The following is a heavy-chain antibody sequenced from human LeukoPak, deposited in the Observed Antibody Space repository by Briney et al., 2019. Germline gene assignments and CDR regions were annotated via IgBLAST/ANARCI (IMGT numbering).Heavy chain of an antibody. Sequence: GGSLRLSCAASGFTFNTYTMNWVRQAPGKGLEWVGRIKSKADGGTIDYAAPVKGRFTISRDDSKNTLSLQMNSLKTEDTAVYFCTTVFDDYGPQWGQGTLVTVSS. D-gene: IGHD4-17*01. J-gene: IGHJ4*02. CDR3: TTVFDDYGPQ. CDR2: IKSKADGGTI. CDR1: GFTFNTYT. V-gene: IGHV3-15*01.